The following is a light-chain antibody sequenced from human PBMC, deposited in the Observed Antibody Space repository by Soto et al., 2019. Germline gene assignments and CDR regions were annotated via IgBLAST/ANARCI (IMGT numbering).Light chain of an antibody. CDR1: QSVSIW. CDR3: QQYNSYAYT. J-gene: IGKJ2*01. Sequence: DIQMTQSPSTLSASVGDRVTITCRASQSVSIWLAWYQQRPGKAPKLLIYKASSLETGVPSRFSGSGSGTEFTLTISSLQPDDFATYYCQQYNSYAYTFGQETKLEIK. CDR2: KAS. V-gene: IGKV1-5*03.